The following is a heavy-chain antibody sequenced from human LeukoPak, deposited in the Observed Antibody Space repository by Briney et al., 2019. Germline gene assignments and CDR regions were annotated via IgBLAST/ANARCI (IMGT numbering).Heavy chain of an antibody. V-gene: IGHV1-46*01. CDR2: INPTGGST. CDR1: GYTFTSYY. Sequence: ASVKVSCKASGYTFTSYYMHWVRQAPGQGLEWMGLINPTGGSTGYAQKFQGRFTISRDNSKNTLFLQMNSLRVEDTAVYYCARDVDYYDSGSREIQIHYWGQGTLVTVSS. CDR3: ARDVDYYDSGSREIQIHY. J-gene: IGHJ4*02. D-gene: IGHD3-10*01.